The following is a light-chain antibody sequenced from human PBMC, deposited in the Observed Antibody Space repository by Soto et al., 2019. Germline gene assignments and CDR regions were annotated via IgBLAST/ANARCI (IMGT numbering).Light chain of an antibody. CDR1: SSNIGAGYD. CDR3: QSYDRSLSGSVV. V-gene: IGLV1-40*01. Sequence: HSVLTQPPSVSGAPGQRVTISCTGSSSNIGAGYDVHWYQQLPGTAPKLLIYRNNNRPSGVPDRFSGSKSGTSASLAITGLQAEDEADYYCQSYDRSLSGSVVFGGGTKLTVL. J-gene: IGLJ2*01. CDR2: RNN.